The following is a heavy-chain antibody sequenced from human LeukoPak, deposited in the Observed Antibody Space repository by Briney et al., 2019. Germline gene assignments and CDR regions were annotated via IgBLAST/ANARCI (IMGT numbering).Heavy chain of an antibody. V-gene: IGHV1-18*01. J-gene: IGHJ5*02. CDR3: AGEEAEQQLVDP. CDR2: ISAYNGNT. CDR1: GYTFTGYG. Sequence: ASVKVSCKASGYTFTGYGISWVRQAPGQGLEWMGWISAYNGNTNYAQKLQGRVTMTTDTSTSTAYMELRSLRSDDTAVYYCAGEEAEQQLVDPWGQGTLVTVSS. D-gene: IGHD6-13*01.